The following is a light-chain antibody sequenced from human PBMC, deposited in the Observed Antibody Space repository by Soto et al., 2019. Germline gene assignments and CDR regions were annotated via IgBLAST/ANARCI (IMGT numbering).Light chain of an antibody. CDR1: NSDVGGYNY. J-gene: IGLJ2*01. Sequence: QSALTQPASISGSPGQPITISCTGTNSDVGGYNYVSWYQQYPGKAPKLMIYDVDNRPSGVSYRFSGSKSGKTASLTISGLQAEDEADYYCSSYTTSSTVVFGGGTKVTVL. CDR3: SSYTTSSTVV. CDR2: DVD. V-gene: IGLV2-14*01.